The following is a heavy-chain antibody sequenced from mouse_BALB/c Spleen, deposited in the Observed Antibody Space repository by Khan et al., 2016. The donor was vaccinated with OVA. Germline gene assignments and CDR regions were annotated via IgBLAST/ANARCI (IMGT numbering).Heavy chain of an antibody. CDR3: ARRSYSYDRHFDF. D-gene: IGHD2-12*01. CDR1: GSTFTNYG. J-gene: IGHJ1*01. Sequence: QIQLVQSGPELKKPGETVKISCKASGSTFTNYGMNWVKQAPGKDLKWMGWINTYTGEPTYADDFKGRFAFSLETSASTAYFQINNLKNEDTATYFCARRSYSYDRHFDFWGAGTTVTVSS. V-gene: IGHV9-3-1*01. CDR2: INTYTGEP.